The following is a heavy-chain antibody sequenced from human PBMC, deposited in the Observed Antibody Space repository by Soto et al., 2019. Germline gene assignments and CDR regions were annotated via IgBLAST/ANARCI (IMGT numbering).Heavy chain of an antibody. CDR1: GYTFSRSG. CDR3: ARMGDVTYYYYGMDV. J-gene: IGHJ6*02. CDR2: INGYNGNT. D-gene: IGHD3-16*01. Sequence: QVQLVQSGAEVKKPGASVKVSCKASGYTFSRSGISWVRQAPGQGLEWMGWINGYNGNTNYTQKMKGRITMTTDTPTSTAYMELRRLRSDDTAVYDCARMGDVTYYYYGMDVWGQGTTVIVSS. V-gene: IGHV1-18*01.